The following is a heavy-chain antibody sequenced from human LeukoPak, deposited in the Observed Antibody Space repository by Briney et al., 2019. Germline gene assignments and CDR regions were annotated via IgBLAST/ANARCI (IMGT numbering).Heavy chain of an antibody. CDR3: ATSQSRSGSVAGMDYFDF. CDR2: IIPIFGTP. J-gene: IGHJ4*02. CDR1: GDTLSNSA. D-gene: IGHD2-21*01. V-gene: IGHV1-69*13. Sequence: ASVKVSCKASGDTLSNSAISWVRQAPGQGLEWMGGIIPIFGTPNYAQKFQGRVTITAAESTSTAYMELSSLRSEDTAVYYCATSQSRSGSVAGMDYFDFWGQGTLVTVSS.